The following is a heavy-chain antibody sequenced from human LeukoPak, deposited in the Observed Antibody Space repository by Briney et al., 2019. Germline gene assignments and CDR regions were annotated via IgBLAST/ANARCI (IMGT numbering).Heavy chain of an antibody. V-gene: IGHV4-59*11. Sequence: SETLSLTCTVSGGSISSHYWSWIRQPPGKELEWIGYIYYSGSTNYNPSLKSRVTISVDTSKNRFSLKLSSVTAADTAVYYCAREAYQLLYGYWFDPWGQGTLVTVSS. D-gene: IGHD2-2*02. J-gene: IGHJ5*02. CDR1: GGSISSHY. CDR2: IYYSGST. CDR3: AREAYQLLYGYWFDP.